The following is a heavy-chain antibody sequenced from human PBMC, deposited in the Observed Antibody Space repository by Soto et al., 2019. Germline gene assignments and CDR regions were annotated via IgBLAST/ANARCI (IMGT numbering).Heavy chain of an antibody. Sequence: PGESLKISCEGSGYTFTNYWIAWVRQMPGKGLEWMGIVNPDDSTTTYSQSFQGQVIISADKSVRSAYLQWSSLKDSDTATYYCVRRFCSGTTCRFNRFDPWGQGTLVTVSS. CDR1: GYTFTNYW. D-gene: IGHD2-2*01. CDR3: VRRFCSGTTCRFNRFDP. CDR2: VNPDDSTT. V-gene: IGHV5-51*01. J-gene: IGHJ5*02.